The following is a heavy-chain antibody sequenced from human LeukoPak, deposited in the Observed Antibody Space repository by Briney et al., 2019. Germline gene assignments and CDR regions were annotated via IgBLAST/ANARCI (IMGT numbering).Heavy chain of an antibody. CDR2: TRNKANSYTT. V-gene: IGHV3-72*01. J-gene: IGHJ4*02. D-gene: IGHD2-2*01. CDR3: ARDTSVSFDY. Sequence: GGSLRLSCAASGFTLSDHYMVWVRQAPGKGLEWVGRTRNKANSYTTDYAASVKGRFTISRDDSKSSLYLQMNSLKTEDTAVYYCARDTSVSFDYWDRGTLVTVSS. CDR1: GFTLSDHY.